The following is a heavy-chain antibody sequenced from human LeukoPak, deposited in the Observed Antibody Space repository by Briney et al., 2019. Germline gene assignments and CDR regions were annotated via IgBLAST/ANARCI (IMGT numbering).Heavy chain of an antibody. CDR2: ISGSGGST. Sequence: GGSLRLSCAASGFTFSSYAMSWVRQAPGKGLEWVSAISGSGGSTYYTDSVKGRFTISRDNSKNTLYLQMNSLRAEDTAVYYCAKERGDSSGYYLDYWGQGTLVTVSS. V-gene: IGHV3-23*01. CDR3: AKERGDSSGYYLDY. J-gene: IGHJ4*02. D-gene: IGHD3-22*01. CDR1: GFTFSSYA.